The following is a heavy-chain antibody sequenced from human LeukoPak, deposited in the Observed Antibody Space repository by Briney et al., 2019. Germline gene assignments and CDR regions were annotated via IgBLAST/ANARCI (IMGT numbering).Heavy chain of an antibody. CDR1: GGSFSGYY. CDR2: INHSGST. Sequence: SETLSLTCAVYGGSFSGYYWSWIRQPPGKGLEWIGEINHSGSTNYNPSLKSRVTISVDTSKNQFSLKLSSVTAADTAVYYCARGIPYQLLSYYYMDVRGKGTTVTVSS. V-gene: IGHV4-34*01. D-gene: IGHD2-2*01. J-gene: IGHJ6*03. CDR3: ARGIPYQLLSYYYMDV.